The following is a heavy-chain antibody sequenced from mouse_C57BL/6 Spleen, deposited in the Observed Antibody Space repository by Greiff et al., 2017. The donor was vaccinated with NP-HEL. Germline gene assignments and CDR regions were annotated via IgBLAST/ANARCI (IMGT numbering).Heavy chain of an antibody. J-gene: IGHJ4*01. Sequence: VQLQQSGAELVMPGASVKLSCKASGYTFTSYWMHWVKQRPGQGLEWIGEIDPSDSYTNYNQKFKGKSTLTVDKSSSTDYMQLSSLTSEDSAVYYCARREGNYEGCAMDYWGQGTSVTVSS. CDR1: GYTFTSYW. D-gene: IGHD2-1*01. V-gene: IGHV1-69*01. CDR3: ARREGNYEGCAMDY. CDR2: IDPSDSYT.